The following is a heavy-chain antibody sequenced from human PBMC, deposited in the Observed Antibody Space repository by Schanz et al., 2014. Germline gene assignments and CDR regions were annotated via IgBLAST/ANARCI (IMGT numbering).Heavy chain of an antibody. D-gene: IGHD3-10*01. CDR3: ARWFVSRGVILDS. J-gene: IGHJ4*02. CDR1: GFAFSSYG. Sequence: EVQLLESGGGLVQPGGSLRLSCLASGFAFSSYGMNWLRQAPGKGLEWVSTIGTSGGTNYAESVKGRFTISRDNSRDTVYLQMNSLRADDTAMYYCARWFVSRGVILDSWGQGTLVTVSS. CDR2: IGTSGGT. V-gene: IGHV3-23*01.